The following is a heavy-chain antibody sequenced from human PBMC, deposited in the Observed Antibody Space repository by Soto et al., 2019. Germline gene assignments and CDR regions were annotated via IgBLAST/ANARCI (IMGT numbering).Heavy chain of an antibody. CDR2: ISYDGSSK. D-gene: IGHD5-18*01. CDR1: GFTFNNYA. CDR3: ARGDGYIYGNTFDS. Sequence: LRLSCAASGFTFNNYAMHWVRQAPGKGLEWVAFISYDGSSKYYADSVTGRFTISRDNSRNTLYLQMNSLRAEDTAVYYCARGDGYIYGNTFDSWGQGTLVTVSS. V-gene: IGHV3-30-3*01. J-gene: IGHJ4*02.